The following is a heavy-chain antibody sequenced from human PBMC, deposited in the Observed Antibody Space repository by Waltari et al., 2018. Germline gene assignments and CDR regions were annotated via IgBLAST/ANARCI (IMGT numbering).Heavy chain of an antibody. CDR1: GYSISSGYY. V-gene: IGHV4-38-2*02. Sequence: QVQLQESGPGLVKPSETLSLTCTVSGYSISSGYYWGWIRPPPGKGLEWIGSIYHSGRTYYNPSLKSRVTISVDTSKNQFSLKLSSVTAADTAVYYCATYYYGSGSYYDLDYWGQGTMVTVSS. CDR3: ATYYYGSGSYYDLDY. D-gene: IGHD3-10*01. J-gene: IGHJ3*01. CDR2: IYHSGRT.